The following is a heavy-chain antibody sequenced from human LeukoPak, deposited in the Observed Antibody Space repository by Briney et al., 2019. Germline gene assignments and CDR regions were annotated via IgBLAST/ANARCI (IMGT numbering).Heavy chain of an antibody. V-gene: IGHV3-48*02. CDR3: ARDGGTAAGNNNWFDP. CDR2: ISSSSSTI. D-gene: IGHD6-13*01. Sequence: PGGSLRLSCAASGFTFSSYSMYWVRQAPGKGLEWVSYISSSSSTIYYADSVKGRFTISRDNAKNSLYLQMNSLRDEDTAVYYCARDGGTAAGNNNWFDPWGQGTLVTVSS. CDR1: GFTFSSYS. J-gene: IGHJ5*02.